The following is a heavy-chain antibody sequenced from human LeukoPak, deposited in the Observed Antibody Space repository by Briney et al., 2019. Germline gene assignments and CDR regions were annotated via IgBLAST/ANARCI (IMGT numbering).Heavy chain of an antibody. CDR3: ARGTGYSSSWGYYFDY. J-gene: IGHJ4*02. Sequence: GRSLRLSCAASGFTFSSYAMHWVRQAPGKGLEWVAVISYDGSNKYYADSVKGRFTISRDNSKNTLYLQMSSLRAEDTAVYYCARGTGYSSSWGYYFDYWGQGTLVTVSS. V-gene: IGHV3-30-3*01. CDR2: ISYDGSNK. D-gene: IGHD6-13*01. CDR1: GFTFSSYA.